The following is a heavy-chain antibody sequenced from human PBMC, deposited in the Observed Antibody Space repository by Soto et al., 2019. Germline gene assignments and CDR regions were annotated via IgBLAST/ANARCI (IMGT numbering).Heavy chain of an antibody. J-gene: IGHJ4*02. V-gene: IGHV4-30-2*01. CDR3: ARGQGAAAGHSSFDS. CDR2: IYDSGNC. Sequence: QLQLQESGSGLVKPSQTLSPTCAVSGGSISGTTYSWRWIRQPPGKGLEWIGYIYDSGNCCYNPPLQSQFSISVDRSKSQFCLTLSSVTAADTAVYYCARGQGAAAGHSSFDSWGQGALVTVSS. CDR1: GGSISGTTYS. D-gene: IGHD6-13*01.